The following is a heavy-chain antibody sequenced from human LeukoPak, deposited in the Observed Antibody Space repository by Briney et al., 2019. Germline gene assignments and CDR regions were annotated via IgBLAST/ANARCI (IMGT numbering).Heavy chain of an antibody. D-gene: IGHD3-22*01. V-gene: IGHV4-4*07. J-gene: IGHJ4*02. CDR2: IYTSGST. CDR3: ARDRIEREPVVVITPFDY. Sequence: SETLSLTCTVSGGSISSYYWSWIRQPAGKGLEWIGRIYTSGSTNYNPSLKSRVTMSVDTSKNQFSLKLSSVTAADTAVYYCARDRIEREPVVVITPFDYWGQGTLVTVSS. CDR1: GGSISSYY.